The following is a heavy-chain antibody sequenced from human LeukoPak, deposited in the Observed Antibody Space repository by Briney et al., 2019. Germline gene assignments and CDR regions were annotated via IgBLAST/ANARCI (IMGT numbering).Heavy chain of an antibody. J-gene: IGHJ4*02. CDR1: GFTFSSYA. Sequence: GGSLRLSCAASGFTFSSYAMSWVRQAPGKGLEWVSAISGSGGSTYYADSVKGRFIISRDNSKNTLYLQMNSLRAEDTAVYYCAKPLTTYYYDSSGSCFDYWGQGTLVTVSS. CDR2: ISGSGGST. D-gene: IGHD3-22*01. V-gene: IGHV3-23*01. CDR3: AKPLTTYYYDSSGSCFDY.